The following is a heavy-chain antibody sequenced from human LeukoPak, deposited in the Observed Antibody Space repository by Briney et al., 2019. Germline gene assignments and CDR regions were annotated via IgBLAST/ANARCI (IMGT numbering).Heavy chain of an antibody. D-gene: IGHD6-25*01. Sequence: TSVKVSCKASGCTFTSYDIDWVRQATGQGLEWMGWMDPNSGNTGYAQKFLGRVTMTRNTSISTAYMELSSLRSEDTAVYYCVRGPASYRVRIAEGRSYRFDPWGQGTLVTVSS. J-gene: IGHJ5*02. CDR2: MDPNSGNT. V-gene: IGHV1-8*01. CDR3: VRGPASYRVRIAEGRSYRFDP. CDR1: GCTFTSYD.